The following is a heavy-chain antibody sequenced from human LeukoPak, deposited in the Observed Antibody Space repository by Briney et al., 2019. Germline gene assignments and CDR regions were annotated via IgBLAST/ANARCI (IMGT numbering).Heavy chain of an antibody. J-gene: IGHJ4*02. CDR1: GFTFSSYA. V-gene: IGHV3-23*01. Sequence: GGSLRLSCAASGFTFSSYAMSWVRQAPGKGLEWVSAISGSGDPTYYGDSVKGRFTISRDNSKNTLYLQMNSLRAEDAAVYYCAKDVQWLAPGYFDYWGPGSLVTVSS. D-gene: IGHD6-19*01. CDR2: ISGSGDPT. CDR3: AKDVQWLAPGYFDY.